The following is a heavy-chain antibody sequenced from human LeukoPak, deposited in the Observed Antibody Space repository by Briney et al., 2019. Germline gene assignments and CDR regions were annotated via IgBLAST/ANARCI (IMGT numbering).Heavy chain of an antibody. CDR1: GYTFTNYG. V-gene: IGHV1-18*01. J-gene: IGHJ4*02. D-gene: IGHD2-8*01. Sequence: GASVKVSCKASGYTFTNYGINWVRQAPGQGLEWMGCVTSYNANTNYEQKVQGRVTVTTDTSTSTAYMELRSLRSDDTAVYYCARDPPAVSINTYAWGQGTLVTVSS. CDR2: VTSYNANT. CDR3: ARDPPAVSINTYA.